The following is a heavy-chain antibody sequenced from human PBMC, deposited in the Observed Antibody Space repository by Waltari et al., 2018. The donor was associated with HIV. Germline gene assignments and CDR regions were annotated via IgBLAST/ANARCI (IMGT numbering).Heavy chain of an antibody. J-gene: IGHJ5*02. V-gene: IGHV4-34*01. CDR2: INHSGST. CDR3: ARPSPSPRYCSSTSCYARWFDP. Sequence: QVQLQQWGAGLLKPSETLSLTCAVYGGSFSGYYWSWIRQPPGKGLEWIGEINHSGSTNYNPSLKSRVTISVDTSKNQFSLKLSSVTAADTAVYYCARPSPSPRYCSSTSCYARWFDPWGQGTLVTVSS. CDR1: GGSFSGYY. D-gene: IGHD2-2*01.